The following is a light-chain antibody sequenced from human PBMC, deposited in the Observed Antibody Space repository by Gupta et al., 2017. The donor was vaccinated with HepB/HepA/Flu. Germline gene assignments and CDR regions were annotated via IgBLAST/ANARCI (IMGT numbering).Light chain of an antibody. V-gene: IGKV1-39*01. CDR1: QSISSY. Sequence: DIQMTQSPSSLSASVGDRVTITCRASQSISSYLNWYQQKPGKAPKLLIYAASSLQSGVPTRFSGSGSETDFILTISSLQPEDFATYYCQQSYSIPYTFGQGTKLEIK. CDR3: QQSYSIPYT. CDR2: AAS. J-gene: IGKJ2*01.